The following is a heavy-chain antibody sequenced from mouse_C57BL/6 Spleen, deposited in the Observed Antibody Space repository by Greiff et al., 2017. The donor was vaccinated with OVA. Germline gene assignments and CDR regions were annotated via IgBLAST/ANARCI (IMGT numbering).Heavy chain of an antibody. CDR3: AREGGRGKDYFDY. CDR2: IDPSDSET. CDR1: GYTFTSYW. Sequence: QVQLKQPGAELVRPGSSVKLSCKASGYTFTSYWLHWVKQRPIQGLEWIGNIDPSDSETHYNQKFKDKATLTVDKSSSTAYMQLSSLTSEDSAVYYGAREGGRGKDYFDYWGQGTTLTVSS. D-gene: IGHD1-1*01. J-gene: IGHJ2*01. V-gene: IGHV1-52*01.